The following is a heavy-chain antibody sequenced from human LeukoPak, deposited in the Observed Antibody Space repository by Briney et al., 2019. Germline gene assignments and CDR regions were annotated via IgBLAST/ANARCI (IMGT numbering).Heavy chain of an antibody. D-gene: IGHD6-13*01. CDR2: IIPIFGTA. CDR3: ARGEVIAAAGIDY. Sequence: ASVKVSCKASGGTFSSYAIGWVRQAPGQGLEWMGGIIPIFGTANYAQKFQGRVTITADESTSTAYMELSSLRSEDAAVYYCARGEVIAAAGIDYWGQGTLVTVSS. J-gene: IGHJ4*02. V-gene: IGHV1-69*13. CDR1: GGTFSSYA.